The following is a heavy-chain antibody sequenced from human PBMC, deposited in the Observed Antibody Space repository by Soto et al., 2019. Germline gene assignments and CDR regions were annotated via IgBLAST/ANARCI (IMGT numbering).Heavy chain of an antibody. Sequence: QLQLQESGPGLVKPSETLSLTCTVSGGSISSSSYYWGWIRQPPGKGLEWIGSIYYSGSTYYNPSLKRRVTISVDTSKNQFSLKLSSVTAADTAVYYCARQELLWFGEFRFGYWGQGTLVTVSS. CDR1: GGSISSSSYY. CDR2: IYYSGST. J-gene: IGHJ4*02. V-gene: IGHV4-39*01. CDR3: ARQELLWFGEFRFGY. D-gene: IGHD3-10*01.